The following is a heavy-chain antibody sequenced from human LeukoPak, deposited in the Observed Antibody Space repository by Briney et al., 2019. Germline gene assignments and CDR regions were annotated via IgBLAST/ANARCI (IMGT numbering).Heavy chain of an antibody. D-gene: IGHD1/OR15-1a*01. Sequence: GGSLGLSCAASGFPFSVAWMHWFRQVPGKGLMWVSRITTDEMTSYADSVRGRFSISRDNAKNTVYLQMNSLRVEDTAVYYCAKDWFATTDYWGQGILVTVSS. CDR3: AKDWFATTDY. CDR2: ITTDEMT. J-gene: IGHJ4*02. CDR1: GFPFSVAW. V-gene: IGHV3-74*01.